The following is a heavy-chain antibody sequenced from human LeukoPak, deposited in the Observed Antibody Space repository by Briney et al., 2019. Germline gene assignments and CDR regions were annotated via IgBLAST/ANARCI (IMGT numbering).Heavy chain of an antibody. CDR2: ISSSGSTI. CDR3: ARGGPLGYCSSTSCYAFDI. V-gene: IGHV3-11*01. J-gene: IGHJ3*02. CDR1: GFTFSDYY. D-gene: IGHD2-2*01. Sequence: GGSLRLSCAASGFTFSDYYMSWIRQAPGKGLEWVSYISSSGSTIYYADSVKGRFTISRDNAKNSLYLLMNSLRAEDTAVYYCARGGPLGYCSSTSCYAFDIWGQGTMVTVSS.